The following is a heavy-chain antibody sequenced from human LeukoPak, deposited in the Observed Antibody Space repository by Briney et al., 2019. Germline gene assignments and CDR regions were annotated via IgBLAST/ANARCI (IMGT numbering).Heavy chain of an antibody. CDR1: GGSFSGYY. J-gene: IGHJ3*02. CDR3: ARDTNYSGYGLRAFDI. D-gene: IGHD5-12*01. V-gene: IGHV4-34*01. Sequence: SETLSLTCAVYGGSFSGYYWSWIRQPPGKGLEWIGEVNHSGSTIYNPSLQSRVTISVDTSKNQFSLKLSSVTAADTAVYYCARDTNYSGYGLRAFDIWGQGTMVTVSS. CDR2: VNHSGST.